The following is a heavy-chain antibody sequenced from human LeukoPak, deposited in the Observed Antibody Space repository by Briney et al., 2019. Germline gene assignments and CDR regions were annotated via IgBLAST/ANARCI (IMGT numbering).Heavy chain of an antibody. Sequence: GGSLRLSCAASGFTFSSYAMSWVRQAPGKGLEWVSAISGSGGSTYYADSVKGRFTISRDNSKNTLYLQMNSLRAEDTAVYYCARDTYRGYSGYGGYWGQGTLVTVSS. D-gene: IGHD5-12*01. V-gene: IGHV3-23*01. J-gene: IGHJ4*02. CDR2: ISGSGGST. CDR1: GFTFSSYA. CDR3: ARDTYRGYSGYGGY.